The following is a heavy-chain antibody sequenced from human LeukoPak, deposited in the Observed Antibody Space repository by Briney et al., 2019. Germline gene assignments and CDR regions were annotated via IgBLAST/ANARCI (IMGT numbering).Heavy chain of an antibody. D-gene: IGHD4/OR15-4a*01. Sequence: ASVKVSCKASGYTFTSYDINWVRQATGQGLEWMGWMNPNSGNTGYAQKFQGRVTMTRNTSISTAYMELSSLGSEDTAVYYCARAVTNYNPLDVWGKGTSVTVSS. V-gene: IGHV1-8*01. J-gene: IGHJ6*04. CDR3: ARAVTNYNPLDV. CDR2: MNPNSGNT. CDR1: GYTFTSYD.